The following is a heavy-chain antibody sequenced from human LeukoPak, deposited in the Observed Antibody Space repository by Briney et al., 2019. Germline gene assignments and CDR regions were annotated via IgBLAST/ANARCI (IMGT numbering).Heavy chain of an antibody. CDR1: GGSISSYY. J-gene: IGHJ2*01. CDR2: IYYSGGT. CDR3: ARASIAAAGTWYFDL. V-gene: IGHV4-59*01. D-gene: IGHD6-13*01. Sequence: PSEALSLTCTVSGGSISSYYWSWIRQPPGKGLEWIGYIYYSGGTNYNPSLKSRVTISVDTSKNQFSLKLSSVTAADTAVYYCARASIAAAGTWYFDLWGRGTLVTVSS.